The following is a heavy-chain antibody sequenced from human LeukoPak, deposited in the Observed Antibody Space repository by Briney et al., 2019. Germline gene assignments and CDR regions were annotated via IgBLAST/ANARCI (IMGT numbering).Heavy chain of an antibody. J-gene: IGHJ4*02. CDR1: GFTFDDDA. V-gene: IGHV3-9*01. D-gene: IGHD2-8*02. CDR3: AKGSTGRFLTDY. Sequence: GRSLRLSCAASGFTFDDDAMHWVRQAPGKGLEWVSGISWNSGSIGYADSVKGRFTISRDNAKKSLFLQMNSLRAEDTALYYCAKGSTGRFLTDYWGQGTLVTVSS. CDR2: ISWNSGSI.